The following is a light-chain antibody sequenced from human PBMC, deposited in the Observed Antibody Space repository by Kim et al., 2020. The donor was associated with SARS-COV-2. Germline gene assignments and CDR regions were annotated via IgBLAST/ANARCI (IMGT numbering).Light chain of an antibody. Sequence: DTVMTQSPLSLSVTLGQSASISCRSSQSLVRSDGDTYLNWFQQRPGQSPRRLIYNVSKRHSGVPDRFSGSGSDTYFTLKISRVEADDVGVYYCMQGTHWPPHTFGQGTKLEI. CDR1: QSLVRSDGDTY. V-gene: IGKV2-30*02. CDR3: MQGTHWPPHT. J-gene: IGKJ2*01. CDR2: NVS.